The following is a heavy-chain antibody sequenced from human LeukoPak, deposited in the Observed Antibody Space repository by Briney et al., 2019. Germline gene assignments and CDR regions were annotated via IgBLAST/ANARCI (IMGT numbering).Heavy chain of an antibody. J-gene: IGHJ4*02. CDR1: GGSISSYY. CDR3: ARGYSGYDLDY. D-gene: IGHD5-12*01. V-gene: IGHV4-59*01. CDR2: IYYSGST. Sequence: ETLSLTCTVSGGSISSYYWSWIRQPPGKGLEGIGYIYYSGSTNYNPSLNSRVTISVDTSKNQFSLKLSYVTAADTAVYYCARGYSGYDLDYWGQGTLVTVSS.